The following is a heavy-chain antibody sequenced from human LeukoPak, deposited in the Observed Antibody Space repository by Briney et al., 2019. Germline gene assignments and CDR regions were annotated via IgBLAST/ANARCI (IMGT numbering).Heavy chain of an antibody. J-gene: IGHJ6*03. CDR2: IKQDGSEK. Sequence: GGSLRLSCAASGFTFSSYWMSWVRQAPGKGLEWVANIKQDGSEKYYVDSVKGRFTISRDNAKNSLYLQMNSLRAEDTAVYYCARGFYGSGSYSPPYYYMDVWGKGTTVTVSS. CDR3: ARGFYGSGSYSPPYYYMDV. D-gene: IGHD3-10*01. V-gene: IGHV3-7*03. CDR1: GFTFSSYW.